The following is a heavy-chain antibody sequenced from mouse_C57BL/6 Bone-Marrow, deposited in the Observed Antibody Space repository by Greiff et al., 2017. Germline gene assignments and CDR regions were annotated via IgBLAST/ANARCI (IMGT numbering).Heavy chain of an antibody. CDR1: GYTFTSYG. CDR3: AREGNLLRAY. D-gene: IGHD1-1*01. Sequence: QVQLKESGAELARPGASVKLSCKASGYTFTSYGISWVKQRTGQGLEWIGEIYPRSGNTYYNEKFKGKATLTADKSSSTAYMELRSLTSEDSAVYFCAREGNLLRAYWGQGTLVTVSA. J-gene: IGHJ3*01. V-gene: IGHV1-81*01. CDR2: IYPRSGNT.